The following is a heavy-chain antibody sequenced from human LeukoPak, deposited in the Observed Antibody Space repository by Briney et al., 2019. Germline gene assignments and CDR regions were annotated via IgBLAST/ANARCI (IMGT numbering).Heavy chain of an antibody. Sequence: SETLSLTCTVSGGSISSGGYYWSWIRQHPGKGLEWIGYIYYSGSTYYNPSLKSRVTISVDTSKNQFSLKLSSVTAADTAVYYCARGGYYYYGMDVWGQGTTVTVSS. J-gene: IGHJ6*02. V-gene: IGHV4-31*03. CDR3: ARGGYYYYGMDV. CDR1: GGSISSGGYY. CDR2: IYYSGST.